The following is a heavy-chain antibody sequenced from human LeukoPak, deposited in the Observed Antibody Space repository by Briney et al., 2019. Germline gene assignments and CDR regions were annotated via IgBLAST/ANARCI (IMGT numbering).Heavy chain of an antibody. CDR2: ISSSGSTI. D-gene: IGHD3-22*01. V-gene: IGHV3-11*01. CDR3: AKDTTYDSSGYYYPDYFDY. CDR1: GLTFSDYY. Sequence: PGGSLRLSCAASGLTFSDYYMSWIRQAPGKGLEWVSYISSSGSTIYYADSVKGRFTISRDNSKNTLYLQMNSLRAEDTAVYYCAKDTTYDSSGYYYPDYFDYWGQGTLVTVSS. J-gene: IGHJ4*02.